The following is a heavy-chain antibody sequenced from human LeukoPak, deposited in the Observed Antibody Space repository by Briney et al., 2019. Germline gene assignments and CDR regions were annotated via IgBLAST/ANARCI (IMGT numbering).Heavy chain of an antibody. J-gene: IGHJ5*02. CDR2: IIPIFGTA. V-gene: IGHV1-69*13. CDR1: GGTLSSYA. D-gene: IGHD1-26*01. Sequence: SVKVSCKASGGTLSSYAISWVRQAPGQGLEWMGGIIPIFGTANYAQKFQGRVTITADESTSTAYMELSSLRSEDTAVYYCARGYQVGATPLFDPWGQGTLVTVSS. CDR3: ARGYQVGATPLFDP.